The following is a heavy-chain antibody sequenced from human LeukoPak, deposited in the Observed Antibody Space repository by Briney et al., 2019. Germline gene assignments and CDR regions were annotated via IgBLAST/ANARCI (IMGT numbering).Heavy chain of an antibody. V-gene: IGHV1-18*01. CDR3: ARAGQWLVRHFDY. CDR2: ILAYNGNT. Sequence: WILAYNGNTNYAPQLQGRVTMTTAPSPSTAYMELRSLRSDDTAVYYCARAGQWLVRHFDYWGQGTLVTVSS. D-gene: IGHD6-19*01. J-gene: IGHJ4*02.